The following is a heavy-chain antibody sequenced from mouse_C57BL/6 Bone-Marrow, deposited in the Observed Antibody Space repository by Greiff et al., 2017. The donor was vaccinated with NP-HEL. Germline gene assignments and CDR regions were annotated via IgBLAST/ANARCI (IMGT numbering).Heavy chain of an antibody. CDR2: IYPGNSDT. Sequence: VQLQQSGTVPARPGASVKMSCKTSGYTFTSYWMHWVKQRPGQGLEWIGAIYPGNSDTSYNQKFKGKAKLTAVTSASTAYMELSSLTNEDSAVYYCTRDGWFPAWFAYWGQGTLVTVSA. V-gene: IGHV1-5*01. CDR3: TRDGWFPAWFAY. J-gene: IGHJ3*01. D-gene: IGHD2-3*01. CDR1: GYTFTSYW.